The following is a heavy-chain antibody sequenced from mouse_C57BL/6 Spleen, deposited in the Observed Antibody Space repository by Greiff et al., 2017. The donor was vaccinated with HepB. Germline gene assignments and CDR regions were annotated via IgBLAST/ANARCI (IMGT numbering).Heavy chain of an antibody. CDR2: IDPNSGGT. V-gene: IGHV1-72*01. D-gene: IGHD2-1*01. Sequence: QQSCTASGYTFTSYWMHWVKQRPGRGLEWIGRIDPNSGGTKYNEKFKSKATLTVDKPSSTAYMQLSSLTSEDSAVYYCARDHGNYPGWFAYWGQGTLVTVSA. CDR3: ARDHGNYPGWFAY. CDR1: GYTFTSYW. J-gene: IGHJ3*01.